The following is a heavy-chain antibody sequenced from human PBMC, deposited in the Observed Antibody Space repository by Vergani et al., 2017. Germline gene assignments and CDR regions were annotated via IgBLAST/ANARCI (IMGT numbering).Heavy chain of an antibody. J-gene: IGHJ6*02. CDR1: GGSINTGAYY. D-gene: IGHD3-10*01. CDR3: ERELSYYYGSGSDDYNPYYYEGMDV. Sequence: VQLQESGPRLVRPSQTLSLTCTVSGGSINTGAYYWSWIRQPAGKGLEWIGRVYTSGMTNYNPSLQSRVTILVDRSKSQLSLKLTSVTAGDTAVYFCERELSYYYGSGSDDYNPYYYEGMDVWGPGTTVTVSS. CDR2: VYTSGMT. V-gene: IGHV4-61*02.